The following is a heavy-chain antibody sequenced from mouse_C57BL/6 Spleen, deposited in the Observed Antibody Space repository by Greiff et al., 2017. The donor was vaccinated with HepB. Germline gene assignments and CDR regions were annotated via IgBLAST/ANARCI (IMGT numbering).Heavy chain of an antibody. D-gene: IGHD1-1*01. Sequence: VKLMESGAELVRPGTSVKVSCKASGYAFTNYLIEWVKQRPGQGLEWIGVINPGSGGTNYNEKFKGKATLTADKSSSTAYMQLSSLTSEDSAVYFCARNYYYGSSYDMDYWGQGTSVTVSS. CDR3: ARNYYYGSSYDMDY. J-gene: IGHJ4*01. CDR1: GYAFTNYL. CDR2: INPGSGGT. V-gene: IGHV1-54*01.